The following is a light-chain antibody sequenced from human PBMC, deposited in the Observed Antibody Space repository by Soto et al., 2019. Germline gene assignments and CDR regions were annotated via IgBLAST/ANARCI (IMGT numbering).Light chain of an antibody. V-gene: IGKV3-15*01. J-gene: IGKJ1*01. CDR2: GAS. CDR1: QSISSN. CDR3: QQYNNWTPWT. Sequence: EIVMTQYPATLSVSPGERSTLSCMASQSISSNLAWYQQKPGQAPRLLIYGASTRAPGIPARFSGSGSGTEFALTISSLQSEDFVVYYCQQYNNWTPWTFGQGTKVDTK.